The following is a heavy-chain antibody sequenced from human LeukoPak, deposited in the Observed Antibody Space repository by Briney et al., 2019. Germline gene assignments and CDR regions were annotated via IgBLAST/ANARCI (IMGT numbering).Heavy chain of an antibody. D-gene: IGHD3-22*01. V-gene: IGHV3-48*03. CDR3: ARNPRHYYDSSGYYYD. Sequence: PGGSLRLSCAASGFTFSSYEMNWVRQAPGKGLEWVSYISSSGRTKYYADSVKGRFTISRDNTKNSLYLQMNSLRAEDTAVYYCARNPRHYYDSSGYYYDWGQGTLVTVSS. CDR2: ISSSGRTK. J-gene: IGHJ4*02. CDR1: GFTFSSYE.